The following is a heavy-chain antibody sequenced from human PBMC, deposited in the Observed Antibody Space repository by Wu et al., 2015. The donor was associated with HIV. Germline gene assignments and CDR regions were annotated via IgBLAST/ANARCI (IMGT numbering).Heavy chain of an antibody. J-gene: IGHJ4*02. CDR3: ARELLWGEDF. Sequence: QVQLAQSGAEVKKPGSSVRVSCKASGGTFSSYTFNWVRQAPGQGLEWMGRIIPISGTTDYAQKFQGRITITADESTRTTYMELSSLRYEDTAVYFCARELLWGEDFWGQGTRVTVS. D-gene: IGHD2-21*01. CDR1: GGTFSSYT. CDR2: IIPISGTT. V-gene: IGHV1-69*15.